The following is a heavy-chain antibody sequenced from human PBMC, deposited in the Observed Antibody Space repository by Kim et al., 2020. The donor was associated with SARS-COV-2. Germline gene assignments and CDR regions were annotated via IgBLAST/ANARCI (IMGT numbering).Heavy chain of an antibody. V-gene: IGHV3-53*01. J-gene: IGHJ6*02. CDR3: ARDTRYYAMDV. Sequence: YYADSVEGRFTISRDNSKNTLYIQMNSLRAEDTAVYFCARDTRYYAMDVWGQGTTVTVSS.